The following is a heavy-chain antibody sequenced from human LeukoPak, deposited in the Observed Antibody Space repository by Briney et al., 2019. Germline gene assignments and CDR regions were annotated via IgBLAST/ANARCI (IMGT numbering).Heavy chain of an antibody. Sequence: PSETLSLTCTVSGGFINSYYWSWIRQPAGKGLEWIGRVYTSGITNYNPSLKSRITMSVDTSKNQFSLKLTSVTAADTAVYYCARHNGFDRGYYYYMDVWGKGTTVTLSS. D-gene: IGHD3-9*01. CDR1: GGFINSYY. CDR3: ARHNGFDRGYYYYMDV. V-gene: IGHV4-4*07. CDR2: VYTSGIT. J-gene: IGHJ6*03.